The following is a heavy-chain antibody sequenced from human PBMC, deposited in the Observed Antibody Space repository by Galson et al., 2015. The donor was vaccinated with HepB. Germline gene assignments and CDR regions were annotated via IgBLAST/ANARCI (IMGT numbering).Heavy chain of an antibody. J-gene: IGHJ3*02. D-gene: IGHD3-16*01. CDR1: GYTFTGYY. CDR2: INPNSGGT. CDR3: AREGGQGGGLSDAFDI. V-gene: IGHV1-2*04. Sequence: SVKVSCKASGYTFTGYYMHWVRQAPGQGLEWMGWINPNSGGTNYAQKFQGWVTMTRDTSISTAYMELSRLRSDDTAVYYCAREGGQGGGLSDAFDIWGQGTTVTVSS.